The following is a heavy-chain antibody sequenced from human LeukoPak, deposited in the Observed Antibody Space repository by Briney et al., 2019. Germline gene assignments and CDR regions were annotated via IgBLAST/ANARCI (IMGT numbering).Heavy chain of an antibody. D-gene: IGHD6-13*01. V-gene: IGHV4-39*01. CDR3: ARHAGGIAAAGTRPFDY. J-gene: IGHJ4*02. CDR1: GASFSSSTYY. Sequence: SETLSLTCTVSGASFSSSTYYWGWIRQPPGKGLEWIVSIPYSGSTYYSPSLKSRVTMSVDTSKNQFSLKLSSVTAADTAVYYCARHAGGIAAAGTRPFDYWGQGTLVTVSS. CDR2: IPYSGST.